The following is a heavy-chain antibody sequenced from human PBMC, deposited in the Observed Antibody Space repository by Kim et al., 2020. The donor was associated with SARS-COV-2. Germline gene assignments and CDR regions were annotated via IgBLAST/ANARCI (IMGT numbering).Heavy chain of an antibody. J-gene: IGHJ3*01. CDR3: AKNGVNSFDL. CDR1: GFTFSAYG. CDR2: ISLYT. D-gene: IGHD3-3*01. Sequence: GGSLRLSCAASGFTFSAYGMNWVRQAPGKGLEWVSSISLYTYYADSVRGRFTISRDNARNSLYLQMNSLRADDTAVYYCAKNGVNSFDLWGQGTMVTVST. V-gene: IGHV3-21*01.